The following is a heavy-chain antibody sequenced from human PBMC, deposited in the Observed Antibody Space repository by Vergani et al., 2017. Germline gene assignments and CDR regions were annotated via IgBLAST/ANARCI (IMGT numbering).Heavy chain of an antibody. D-gene: IGHD5-12*01. CDR2: ISWNSGAV. V-gene: IGHV3-9*01. Sequence: EVDLVESGGGLAQPGGSLRLSCEASGITFWKFGMHWVRQGPGKGLEWVSGISWNSGAVDYADSVRGRFTISRDNAKNSLFLEMNSLRFEDTAVYFCTKGSVYYHDSAGHGYDPYTGFDRWGRGTLVTVCS. J-gene: IGHJ3*01. CDR1: GITFWKFG. CDR3: TKGSVYYHDSAGHGYDPYTGFDR.